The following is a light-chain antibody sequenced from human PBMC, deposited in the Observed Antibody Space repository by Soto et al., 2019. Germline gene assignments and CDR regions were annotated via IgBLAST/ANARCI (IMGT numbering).Light chain of an antibody. J-gene: IGLJ1*01. CDR1: SSDGGGYNS. CDR3: CSYAGSYTFSSV. CDR2: DVS. V-gene: IGLV2-11*01. Sequence: QPPLGPTHSVSLAPVQTLTISCTVTSSDGGGYNSVSWYQQHPSKAPKLMIYDVSGRPSGVPDRFAGSRSGNTDSLTISGLQAEDEADYYCCSYAGSYTFSSVFGNGTKVTVL.